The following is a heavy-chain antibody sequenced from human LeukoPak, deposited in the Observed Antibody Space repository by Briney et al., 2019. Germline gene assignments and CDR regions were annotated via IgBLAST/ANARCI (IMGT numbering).Heavy chain of an antibody. D-gene: IGHD4-17*01. CDR2: IYYSGST. Sequence: SETLSLTCTVSGGSTSSGDYYWSWIRQPPGKGLEWIGYIYYSGSTYYNPSLKSRVTISVDTSKNQFSLKLSSVTAADTAVYYCARGEDYGDTFDYWGQGTLVTVSS. CDR3: ARGEDYGDTFDY. V-gene: IGHV4-30-4*01. CDR1: GGSTSSGDYY. J-gene: IGHJ4*02.